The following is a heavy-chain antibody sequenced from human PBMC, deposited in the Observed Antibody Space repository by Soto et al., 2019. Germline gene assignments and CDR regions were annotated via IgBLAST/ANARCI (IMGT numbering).Heavy chain of an antibody. CDR2: IYYSGST. CDR1: GGSISSYY. CDR3: ARVSPAGPYFDY. V-gene: IGHV4-59*01. D-gene: IGHD6-19*01. J-gene: IGHJ4*02. Sequence: SDTLSLTCTVSGGSISSYYWSCIRQPPGKGLEWIGYIYYSGSTNYNPSLKSRVTISVDTSKNQFSLKLSSVTAADTAVYYCARVSPAGPYFDYWGQGTLVTVS.